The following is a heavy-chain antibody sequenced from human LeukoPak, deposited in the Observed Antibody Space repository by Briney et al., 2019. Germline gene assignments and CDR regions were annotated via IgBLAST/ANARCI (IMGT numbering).Heavy chain of an antibody. Sequence: PSETLSLTCTVSGGSISSYYWSWIRQPPGKGLEWIGYIYYSGSTNYNPSLKSRVTISVDTSKNQFSLKLSSVTAADTAVYYCARQDGGSYYYYGMDVWGQGTTVTVSS. D-gene: IGHD4-23*01. V-gene: IGHV4-59*08. CDR1: GGSISSYY. J-gene: IGHJ6*02. CDR3: ARQDGGSYYYYGMDV. CDR2: IYYSGST.